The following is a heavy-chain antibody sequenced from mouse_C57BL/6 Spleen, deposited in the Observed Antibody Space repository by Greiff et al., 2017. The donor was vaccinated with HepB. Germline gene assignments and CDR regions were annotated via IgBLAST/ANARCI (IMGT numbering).Heavy chain of an antibody. CDR3: ARWSFDDGYKYYDV. Sequence: QVQLQQPGAELVRPGTSVKLSCKASGYTFTSYWMHWVKQRPGQGLEWIGVIDPSDSYTNYNQKFKGKATLTVDTSSSTAYMQLSSLTSEDSAVYYCARWSFDDGYKYYDVWGTGTTVTVSS. CDR1: GYTFTSYW. CDR2: IDPSDSYT. J-gene: IGHJ1*03. V-gene: IGHV1-59*01. D-gene: IGHD2-3*01.